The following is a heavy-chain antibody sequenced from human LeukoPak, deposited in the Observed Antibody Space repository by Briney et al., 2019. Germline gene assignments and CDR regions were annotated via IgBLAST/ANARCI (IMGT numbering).Heavy chain of an antibody. CDR2: IKQDESGK. CDR3: ARDDYYDVSVYSDDAFDI. J-gene: IGHJ3*02. D-gene: IGHD3-22*01. CDR1: GFSFSSYW. V-gene: IGHV3-7*01. Sequence: GGSLRFSCEASGFSFSSYWMSWVRLAPGKGPEWVANIKQDESGKYSVDSVKGRFIISRDNAKNSVYLQMNSLRAEDTAVYYCARDDYYDVSVYSDDAFDIWGQGTMVTVSS.